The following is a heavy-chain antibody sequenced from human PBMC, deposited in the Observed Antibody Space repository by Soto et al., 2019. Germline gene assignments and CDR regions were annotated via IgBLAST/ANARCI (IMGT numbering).Heavy chain of an antibody. Sequence: GGSLRLSCAASGFTFSSYGMHWVRQAPGKGLEWVAVISYDGSNKYYADSVKGRFTISRDNSKNTLYLQMNSLRAEDTAVYYCAKDILWLELEMTFDPWGQGTLVTVSS. V-gene: IGHV3-30*18. CDR2: ISYDGSNK. D-gene: IGHD3-10*01. CDR3: AKDILWLELEMTFDP. CDR1: GFTFSSYG. J-gene: IGHJ5*02.